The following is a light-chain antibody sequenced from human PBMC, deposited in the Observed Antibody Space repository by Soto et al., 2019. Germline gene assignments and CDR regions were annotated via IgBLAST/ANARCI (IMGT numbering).Light chain of an antibody. J-gene: IGKJ3*01. CDR3: QQYSGSPFT. Sequence: DIVLTQSPGTLSLSPGERATLSCRASQSVGSSYLSWYQQKTGQAPRLLIYGASTRATDIPDRFSGSGSDTDFALTISRLEPEDFAVYYCQQYSGSPFTFGPGTKVNIK. V-gene: IGKV3-20*01. CDR2: GAS. CDR1: QSVGSSY.